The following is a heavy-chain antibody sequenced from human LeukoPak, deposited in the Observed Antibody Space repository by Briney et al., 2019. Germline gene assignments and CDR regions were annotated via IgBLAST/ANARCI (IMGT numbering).Heavy chain of an antibody. D-gene: IGHD4-17*01. Sequence: SETLSLTCAVSGGSISSGGYSWSWIRQPPGKGLEWIGYIYHSGSTYYNPSLKSRDTISVDRSKNQFSLKLSSVTAADTAVYYCAGLRYGDYVYGFDPWGQGTLVTVSS. CDR2: IYHSGST. V-gene: IGHV4-30-2*01. CDR1: GGSISSGGYS. J-gene: IGHJ5*02. CDR3: AGLRYGDYVYGFDP.